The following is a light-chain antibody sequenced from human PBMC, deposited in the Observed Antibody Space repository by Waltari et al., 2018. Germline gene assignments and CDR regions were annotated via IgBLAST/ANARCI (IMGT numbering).Light chain of an antibody. Sequence: DIQMTQSPSSLSAFVGHRVTITCRPSQTIATYFNWYQQKPGEAPKLLIYAASTLQGGVPSRFNGSGSRTDVALTISSLQPEDFATYFCQQQYKAPWTFGRGTDVEVK. V-gene: IGKV1-39*01. CDR2: AAS. CDR1: QTIATY. CDR3: QQQYKAPWT. J-gene: IGKJ1*01.